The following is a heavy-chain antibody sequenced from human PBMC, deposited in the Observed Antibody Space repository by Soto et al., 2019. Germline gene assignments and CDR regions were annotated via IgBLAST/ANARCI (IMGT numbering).Heavy chain of an antibody. CDR3: TRNDRGAVARTGVDY. Sequence: TGGFLRLSCAASGFAFSGSAMHWVRQASGKGLEWVGRIRSKANSYAAAYAASVKGRFTISRDDSKNTAYLQMNSLKTEDTAVYYCTRNDRGAVARTGVDYWGQGTLVTVSS. CDR2: IRSKANSYAA. CDR1: GFAFSGSA. J-gene: IGHJ4*02. D-gene: IGHD6-19*01. V-gene: IGHV3-73*01.